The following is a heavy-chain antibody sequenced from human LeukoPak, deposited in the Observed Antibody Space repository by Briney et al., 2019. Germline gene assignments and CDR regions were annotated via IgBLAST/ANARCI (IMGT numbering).Heavy chain of an antibody. CDR2: ISSSGSTI. D-gene: IGHD3-10*01. CDR3: ARSRRRISMVRGLISVLVGAFDI. J-gene: IGHJ3*02. CDR1: GFTFSSYE. V-gene: IGHV3-48*03. Sequence: GGSLRLSCAASGFTFSSYEMNWVRQAPGKGLEWVSYISSSGSTIYYADSVKGRFTIYRENAKNSLYLQMNSLRAEDTAVYYCARSRRRISMVRGLISVLVGAFDIWGQGTMVTVSS.